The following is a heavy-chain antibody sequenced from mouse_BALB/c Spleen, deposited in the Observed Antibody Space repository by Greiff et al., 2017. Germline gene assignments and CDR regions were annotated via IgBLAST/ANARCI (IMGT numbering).Heavy chain of an antibody. Sequence: QVQLQQSGAELVRPGTSVKVSCKASGYAFTNYLIEWVKQRPGQGLEWIGVINPGSGGTNYNEKFKGKATLTADKSSSTAYMQLSSLTSDDSAVYFCARYTMSTTGYAMDYWGQGTSVTVSS. CDR1: GYAFTNYL. D-gene: IGHD2-4*01. V-gene: IGHV1-54*01. J-gene: IGHJ4*01. CDR3: ARYTMSTTGYAMDY. CDR2: INPGSGGT.